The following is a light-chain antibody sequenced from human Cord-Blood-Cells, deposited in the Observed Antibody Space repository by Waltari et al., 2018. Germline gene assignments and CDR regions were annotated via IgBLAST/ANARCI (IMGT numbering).Light chain of an antibody. V-gene: IGLV2-23*01. CDR2: EGS. Sequence: QSALTQPASVSGSPGQSITISRTATSRDVGSYNLVTWYQQHPGTAPKLIVYEGSKRPSGGSNRFSGSKSGNTASLTISGLQAEDEADYYFCSYAGSSTWVFGGGTKLTVL. J-gene: IGLJ3*02. CDR3: CSYAGSSTWV. CDR1: SRDVGSYNL.